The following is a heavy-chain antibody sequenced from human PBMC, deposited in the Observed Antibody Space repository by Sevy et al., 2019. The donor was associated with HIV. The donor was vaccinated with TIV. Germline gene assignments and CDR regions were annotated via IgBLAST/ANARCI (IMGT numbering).Heavy chain of an antibody. CDR3: ARGSDSSSWYNWFDP. D-gene: IGHD6-13*01. CDR1: GFTFSSYS. J-gene: IGHJ5*02. CDR2: ISSSSGYI. Sequence: GGSLRLSCAASGFTFSSYSMNWVRQAPGKGLEWVSSISSSSGYIYYADSVKGRFTISRDNAKNSLYLQMNSLRAEDTAVYYCARGSDSSSWYNWFDPWGQGTLVTVSS. V-gene: IGHV3-21*01.